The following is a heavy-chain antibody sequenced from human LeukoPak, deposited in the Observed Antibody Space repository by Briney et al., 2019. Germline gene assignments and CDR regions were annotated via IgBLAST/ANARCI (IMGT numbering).Heavy chain of an antibody. CDR3: AREERQYDILTGLDY. Sequence: SETLSLTCTVSGGSISSGDYYWSRIRQPPGKGLEWIGYIYYSGSTYYNPSLKSRVTISVDTSKNQFSLKLSSVTAADTAVYYCAREERQYDILTGLDYWGQGTLVTVSS. J-gene: IGHJ4*02. CDR1: GGSISSGDYY. CDR2: IYYSGST. D-gene: IGHD3-9*01. V-gene: IGHV4-30-4*01.